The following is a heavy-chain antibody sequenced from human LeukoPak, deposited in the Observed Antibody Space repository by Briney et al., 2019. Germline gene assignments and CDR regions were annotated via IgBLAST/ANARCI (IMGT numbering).Heavy chain of an antibody. D-gene: IGHD4/OR15-4a*01. CDR1: GFTVSSNS. V-gene: IGHV3-53*01. Sequence: GGSLRLSCTVSGFTVSSNSMSWVRQAPGKGLEWVSFIYSDNTHYADSVKGRFTISRDNSKNTLYLHMNSLRAEDTAVYYCARRAGAYSHPYDYWGQGTLVTVSS. CDR2: IYSDNT. CDR3: ARRAGAYSHPYDY. J-gene: IGHJ4*02.